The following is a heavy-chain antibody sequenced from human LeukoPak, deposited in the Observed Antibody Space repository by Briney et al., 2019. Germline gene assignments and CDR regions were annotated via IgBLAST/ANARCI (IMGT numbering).Heavy chain of an antibody. CDR2: IYYSGST. CDR1: SGSISSGSYY. CDR3: ARLDFWSGYYPFDY. Sequence: SQTLSLTCTVSSGSISSGSYYWSWIRQPPGKGLEWIGSIYYSGSTYYNPSLKSRVTISVDTSKNQFSLKLSSVTAADTAVYYCARLDFWSGYYPFDYWGQGTLVTVSS. J-gene: IGHJ4*02. D-gene: IGHD3-3*01. V-gene: IGHV4-39*01.